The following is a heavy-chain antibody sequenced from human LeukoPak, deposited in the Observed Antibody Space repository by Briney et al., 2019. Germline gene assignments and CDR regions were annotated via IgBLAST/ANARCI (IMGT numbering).Heavy chain of an antibody. Sequence: GESLKISCKASGYRFGIYWIAWVRQSPGKGLEWTGVIYPGDSDTRYRPSFQGHVIISADEANKTTYLEWTSLKASDTAVYYCARLKYYGSGSYYFAYWGQGTLVTVSS. CDR3: ARLKYYGSGSYYFAY. J-gene: IGHJ4*02. V-gene: IGHV5-51*01. CDR2: IYPGDSDT. CDR1: GYRFGIYW. D-gene: IGHD3-10*01.